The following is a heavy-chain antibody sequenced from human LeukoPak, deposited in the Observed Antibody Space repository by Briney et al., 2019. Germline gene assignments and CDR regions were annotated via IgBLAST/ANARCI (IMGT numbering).Heavy chain of an antibody. Sequence: SETLSLTCAAYGGSFSDSYWTWIRQPPGKGLEWIGEINHSGSTNYNPSLKSRVTISVDTSKNQFSLKLSSVTAADTAVYYCARGPRGYSGYGLLRFDYWGQGTLVSVSS. J-gene: IGHJ4*02. D-gene: IGHD5-12*01. V-gene: IGHV4-34*01. CDR3: ARGPRGYSGYGLLRFDY. CDR1: GGSFSDSY. CDR2: INHSGST.